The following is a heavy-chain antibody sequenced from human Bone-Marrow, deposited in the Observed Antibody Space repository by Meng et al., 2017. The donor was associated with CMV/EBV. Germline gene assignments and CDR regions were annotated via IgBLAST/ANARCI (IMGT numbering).Heavy chain of an antibody. V-gene: IGHV1-2*02. CDR1: GYTFTGYY. D-gene: IGHD1-26*01. CDR3: ARRATFLVEATGN. Sequence: ASVKVSCKACGYTFTGYYMHWVRQAPGKGLEWMGWNNPNSGGTNYAQKCQGRVNMTRDTSISTAYMELNMLGSADTDVYSCARRATFLVEATGNWGQGTLVTVYS. J-gene: IGHJ4*02. CDR2: NNPNSGGT.